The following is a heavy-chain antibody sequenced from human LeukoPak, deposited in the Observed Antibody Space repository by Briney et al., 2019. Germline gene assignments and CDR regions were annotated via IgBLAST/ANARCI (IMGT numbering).Heavy chain of an antibody. V-gene: IGHV6-1*01. J-gene: IGHJ4*02. CDR1: GGSVFSNNAA. D-gene: IGHD6-13*01. Sequence: SQTLSLTCAISGGSVFSNNAAWNWIRQSPARGLEWLGRTYYRSKWYTDYGVSVGTRITINADTSKNQFSLHLRSVTAADTAVYYCARLPGRGIAAAGLFDYWGQGTLVTVSS. CDR3: ARLPGRGIAAAGLFDY. CDR2: TYYRSKWYT.